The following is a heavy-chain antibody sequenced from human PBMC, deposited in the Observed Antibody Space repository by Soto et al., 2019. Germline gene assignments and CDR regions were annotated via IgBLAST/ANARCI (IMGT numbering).Heavy chain of an antibody. CDR2: INAGNGNT. J-gene: IGHJ4*02. CDR1: GYTFTSYA. CDR3: ARDPGYSLGYI. Sequence: ASVKVSCKASGYTFTSYAMHWVRQAPGQRLEWMGWINAGNGNTKYSQKFQGRVTITRDTSASTAYMELSSLRSEDTAVYYCARDPGYSLGYIWGQGTLVPVSS. D-gene: IGHD5-18*01. V-gene: IGHV1-3*01.